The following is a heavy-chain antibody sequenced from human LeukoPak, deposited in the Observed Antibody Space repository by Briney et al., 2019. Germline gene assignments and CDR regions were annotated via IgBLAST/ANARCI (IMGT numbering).Heavy chain of an antibody. J-gene: IGHJ4*02. V-gene: IGHV1-2*02. CDR2: INPNSGGT. CDR3: VRTHYYGSGSQNPFDY. CDR1: GYTFTGYY. Sequence: ASVKVSCKASGYTFTGYYMHWVRQAPGQGLEWMGWINPNSGGTNYAQDFHGRVTMARDTSISTAYMELSRLRSDDTAVYYCVRTHYYGSGSQNPFDYWGQGTLVTVSS. D-gene: IGHD3-10*01.